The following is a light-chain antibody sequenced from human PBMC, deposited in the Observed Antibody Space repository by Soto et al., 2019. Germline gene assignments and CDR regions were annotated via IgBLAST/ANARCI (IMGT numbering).Light chain of an antibody. CDR1: SSDVGGYNY. V-gene: IGLV2-14*01. CDR3: SSYTSSGTYV. J-gene: IGLJ1*01. Sequence: QSVLTQPASVAGSPGQSITVSCTGTSSDVGGYNYVSWYQQHPGKAPKLMIYDVSNRPSGVSNRFSGSKSGNTASLTISGLQAEDEADYYCSSYTSSGTYVFGTGTKVPVL. CDR2: DVS.